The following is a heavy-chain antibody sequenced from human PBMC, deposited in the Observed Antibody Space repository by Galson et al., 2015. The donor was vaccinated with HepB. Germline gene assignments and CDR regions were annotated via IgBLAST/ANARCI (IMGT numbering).Heavy chain of an antibody. D-gene: IGHD4-17*01. CDR1: GYTFTSYT. V-gene: IGHV7-4-1*02. CDR2: ISTNTGNP. CDR3: ARNYADSTDWFDP. Sequence: SVKVSCKASGYTFTSYTINWVRQAPGQGLEWMGWISTNTGNPAYAQGFTRRFVFSLDTSVSTAYLQISSLEAEDTAVYYCARNYADSTDWFDPWGQGTLVTVSS. J-gene: IGHJ5*02.